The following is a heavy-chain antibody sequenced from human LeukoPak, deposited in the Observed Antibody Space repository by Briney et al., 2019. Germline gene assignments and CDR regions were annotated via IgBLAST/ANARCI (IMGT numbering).Heavy chain of an antibody. CDR1: GFTFSNYW. CDR3: ARTYYYDSSGYVFY. D-gene: IGHD3-22*01. CDR2: INSDESDI. Sequence: GGPLRLSWAASGFTFSNYWMHWVRQAPGKGLGWVSRINSDESDISYADSVKGRFTISRDNDKNTLYLQMDSLRAEDTAVYYCARTYYYDSSGYVFYWGQGTLVTVSS. J-gene: IGHJ4*02. V-gene: IGHV3-74*01.